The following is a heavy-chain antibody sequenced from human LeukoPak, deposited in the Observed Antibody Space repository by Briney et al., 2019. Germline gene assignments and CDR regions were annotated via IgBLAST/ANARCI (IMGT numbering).Heavy chain of an antibody. D-gene: IGHD6-13*01. V-gene: IGHV3-23*01. CDR3: AKGSSSSWDYYYYGLDV. Sequence: GGSLRLSCAASGFTFSSFGMHWVRQAPGKGLEWVSAISGGGGSTYYADSVKGRFTISRDNAKNSLYLQMNSLRAEDTALYYCAKGSSSSWDYYYYGLDVWGQGTTVTVSS. CDR1: GFTFSSFG. J-gene: IGHJ6*02. CDR2: ISGGGGST.